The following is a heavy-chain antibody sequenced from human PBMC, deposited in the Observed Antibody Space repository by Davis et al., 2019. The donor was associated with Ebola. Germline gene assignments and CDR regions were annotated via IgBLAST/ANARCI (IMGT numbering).Heavy chain of an antibody. D-gene: IGHD1-1*01. CDR2: ISWNSGSI. Sequence: SLKISCAASGFTFDDYAMHWVRQAPGKGLEWVSGISWNSGSIGYADSVKGRFTISRDNAKNSLYLQMNSLRAEDTALYYCAKGLDSTGTTLFDYWGQGTLVTVSS. CDR3: AKGLDSTGTTLFDY. J-gene: IGHJ4*02. CDR1: GFTFDDYA. V-gene: IGHV3-9*01.